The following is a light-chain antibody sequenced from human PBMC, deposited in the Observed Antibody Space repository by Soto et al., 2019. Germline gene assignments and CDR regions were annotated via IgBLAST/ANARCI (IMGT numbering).Light chain of an antibody. J-gene: IGLJ1*01. CDR1: SSDVGGYNY. Sequence: QPVLTQPPSASGSPGQSVTISCTGTSSDVGGYNYVSWYQQHPGKAPKLMIYDVIKRPSGVPDRFSGSKSGNTASLTVSGLQAEDEADYYCSSYAGSNFYVFGTGTKVTVL. V-gene: IGLV2-8*01. CDR2: DVI. CDR3: SSYAGSNFYV.